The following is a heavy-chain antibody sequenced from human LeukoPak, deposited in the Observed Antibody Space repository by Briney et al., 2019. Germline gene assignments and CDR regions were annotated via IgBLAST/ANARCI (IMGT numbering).Heavy chain of an antibody. CDR2: VKQDGSTK. D-gene: IGHD1-7*01. Sequence: GGSLRLSCAASGFTFSSYWMSWVRQAPGKGLEWVANVKQDGSTKYYVDSVKGRFTISRDNAKNSLYLQMNSLRAEDTAVYYCAKEYNWNSLYYFDYWGQGTLVTVSS. CDR1: GFTFSSYW. J-gene: IGHJ4*02. V-gene: IGHV3-7*03. CDR3: AKEYNWNSLYYFDY.